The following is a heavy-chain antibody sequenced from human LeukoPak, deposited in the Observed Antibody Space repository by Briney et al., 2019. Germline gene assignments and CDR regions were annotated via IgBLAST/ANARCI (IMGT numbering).Heavy chain of an antibody. J-gene: IGHJ5*02. V-gene: IGHV3-64*01. CDR3: ARAECSSTSCSAPA. D-gene: IGHD2-2*01. CDR2: ISSNGGST. CDR1: GFTFSSYA. Sequence: GGSLRLSCAASGFTFSSYAMHWVRQAPGKGLEYVSVISSNGGSTYYANSVKGRFTISRDNSKNTLYLQMGSLRAEDMAVYYCARAECSSTSCSAPAWGQGTLVTVSS.